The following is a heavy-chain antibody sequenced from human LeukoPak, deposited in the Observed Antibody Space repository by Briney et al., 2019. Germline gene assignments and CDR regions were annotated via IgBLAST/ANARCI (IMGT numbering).Heavy chain of an antibody. CDR3: ARFGPDAFDI. CDR2: IGTVGDT. Sequence: GGSLRLSCAASGFTFTDHDMHWVRQVTGRGLEWVSTIGTVGDTCYRDSVKGRFTISRENANNSLYLQMNSLRGGDTAVYYCARFGPDAFDIWGPGTMVTVSS. V-gene: IGHV3-13*01. J-gene: IGHJ3*02. CDR1: GFTFTDHD. D-gene: IGHD3-16*01.